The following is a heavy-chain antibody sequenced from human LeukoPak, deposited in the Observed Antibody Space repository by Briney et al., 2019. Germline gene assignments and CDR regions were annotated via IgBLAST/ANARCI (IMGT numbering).Heavy chain of an antibody. CDR1: GFTFSSYS. J-gene: IGHJ4*02. CDR3: ARGRGDPVFDY. CDR2: ISSSSSYI. V-gene: IGHV3-21*01. Sequence: GGSLKLSCAASGFTFSSYSMNWVRQAPGKGLEWVSSISSSSSYIYYADSVKGRFTISRDNAKNSLYLQMNSLRAEDTAVYYCARGRGDPVFDYWGQGTLVTVSS. D-gene: IGHD3-10*01.